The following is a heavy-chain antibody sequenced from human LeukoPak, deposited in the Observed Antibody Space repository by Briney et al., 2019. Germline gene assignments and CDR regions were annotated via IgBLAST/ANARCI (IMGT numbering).Heavy chain of an antibody. D-gene: IGHD2-2*01. J-gene: IGHJ6*04. V-gene: IGHV1-69*13. CDR2: IIPIFGTA. CDR1: GGTFSSYA. CDR3: ARGAPYYCSSTSCRPDYYYGMDV. Sequence: SVKVSCKASGGTFSSYAISWVRQAPGQGLEWMGGIIPIFGTANYAQKFQGRVTITADESTSTASMELSSLRSEDTAVYYCARGAPYYCSSTSCRPDYYYGMDVWGKGTTVTVSS.